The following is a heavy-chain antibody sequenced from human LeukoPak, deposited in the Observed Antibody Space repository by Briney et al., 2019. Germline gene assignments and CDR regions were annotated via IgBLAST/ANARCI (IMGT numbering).Heavy chain of an antibody. J-gene: IGHJ4*02. CDR1: GGSISSYY. CDR3: ARYRRYFDWLLRDYFDY. CDR2: INHSGST. D-gene: IGHD3-9*01. Sequence: SETLSLTCTVSGGSISSYYWSWIRQPPGKGLEWIGEINHSGSTNYNPSLKSRVTISVDTSKNQFSLKLSSVTAADTAVYYCARYRRYFDWLLRDYFDYWGQGTLVTVSS. V-gene: IGHV4-34*01.